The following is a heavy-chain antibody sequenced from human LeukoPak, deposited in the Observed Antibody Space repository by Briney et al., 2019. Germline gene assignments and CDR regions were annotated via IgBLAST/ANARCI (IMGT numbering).Heavy chain of an antibody. CDR1: GYTFTSYG. Sequence: GASVKVSCKASGYTFTSYGISWVRQAPGQGLEWMGGIIPIFGTANYAQKFQGRVTMTRDMSTSTVYMELSSLRAEDTAVYYCARAWGSSWYDAFDIWGQGTMVTVSS. D-gene: IGHD6-13*01. CDR2: IIPIFGTA. CDR3: ARAWGSSWYDAFDI. V-gene: IGHV1-69*05. J-gene: IGHJ3*02.